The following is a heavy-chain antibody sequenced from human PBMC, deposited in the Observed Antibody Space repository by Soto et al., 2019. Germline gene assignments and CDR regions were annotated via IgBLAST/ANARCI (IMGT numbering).Heavy chain of an antibody. V-gene: IGHV3-21*06. CDR3: SRDSSGGLDF. CDR1: GFTFSSYN. CDR2: ISSSSSFA. J-gene: IGHJ4*02. D-gene: IGHD2-15*01. Sequence: PGGSLRLSCAASGFTFSSYNMNWVRQAPGKGLEWVSCISSSSSFAYYADSVKGRFTISRDNAKNSVYLQMNSLRAEDTALYYCSRDSSGGLDFWGQGSLVTVSS.